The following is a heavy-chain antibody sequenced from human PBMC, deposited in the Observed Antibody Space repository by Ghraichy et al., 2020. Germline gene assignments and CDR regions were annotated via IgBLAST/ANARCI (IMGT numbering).Heavy chain of an antibody. CDR3: ARTNEQWLDKKPYNWFDP. Sequence: GGSLRLSCAASGFTFSSYSMNWVRQAPGKGLEWVSSISSSSSYIYYADSVKGRFTISRDNAKNSLYLQMNSLRAEDTAVYYCARTNEQWLDKKPYNWFDPWGQGTLVTVSS. J-gene: IGHJ5*02. CDR1: GFTFSSYS. V-gene: IGHV3-21*01. D-gene: IGHD6-19*01. CDR2: ISSSSSYI.